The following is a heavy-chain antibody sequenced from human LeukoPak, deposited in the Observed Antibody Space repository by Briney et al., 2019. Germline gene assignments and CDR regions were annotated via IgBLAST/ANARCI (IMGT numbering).Heavy chain of an antibody. V-gene: IGHV3-23*01. J-gene: IGHJ2*01. CDR1: GFTFSSYA. D-gene: IGHD3-9*01. CDR3: AKDIGGDILTGLISVADRYFDL. Sequence: GGSLRLSCAASGFTFSSYAMSWVRQAPGKGLEWVSAISGSGGSTYYADSVKGRFTISRDNSKNSLYLQMNSLRAEDTALYYCAKDIGGDILTGLISVADRYFDLWGRGTLVTVSS. CDR2: ISGSGGST.